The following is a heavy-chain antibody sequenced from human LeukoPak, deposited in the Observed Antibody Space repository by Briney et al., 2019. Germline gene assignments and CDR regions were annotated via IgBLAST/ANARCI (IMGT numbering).Heavy chain of an antibody. V-gene: IGHV3-48*03. Sequence: GGSLRLSCAASGFTFSSYEMNWVRQAPGKGLEWVSYISSSGSTIYYADFVKGRFTISRDNAKNSLYLQMNSLRAEDTAVYYCARGPPHDSSSYYVNYWGQGTLVTVSS. CDR1: GFTFSSYE. D-gene: IGHD3-22*01. J-gene: IGHJ4*02. CDR2: ISSSGSTI. CDR3: ARGPPHDSSSYYVNY.